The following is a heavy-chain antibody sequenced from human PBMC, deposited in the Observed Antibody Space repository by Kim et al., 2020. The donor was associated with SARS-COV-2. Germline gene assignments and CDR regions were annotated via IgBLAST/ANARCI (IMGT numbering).Heavy chain of an antibody. Sequence: SETLSLTCTVSGGSVSSGSYYWSWIRQPPGKGLEWIGYIYYNGSTNYNPSLKSRVTISVDTSKNQFSLTLSSVTAADTAVFYCVRVRRDGHNYFDYWGQGTLVTVSS. J-gene: IGHJ4*02. CDR2: IYYNGST. CDR1: GGSVSSGSYY. V-gene: IGHV4-61*01. CDR3: VRVRRDGHNYFDY.